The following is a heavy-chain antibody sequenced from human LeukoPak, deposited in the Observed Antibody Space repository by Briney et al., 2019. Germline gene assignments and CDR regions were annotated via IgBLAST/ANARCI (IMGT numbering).Heavy chain of an antibody. J-gene: IGHJ4*02. CDR2: IHYTGST. V-gene: IGHV4-39*01. CDR1: GCTISSTNYY. D-gene: IGHD4-11*01. Sequence: SETLSLTCSVSGCTISSTNYYWVRIAQAPGQELEWIGSIHYTGSTYSNPSVTSRVTTSVVTRKNEYSLNLSTVTAVDTAVYYSARLTQYSSAFDYWGEGNLRTVSS. CDR3: ARLTQYSSAFDY.